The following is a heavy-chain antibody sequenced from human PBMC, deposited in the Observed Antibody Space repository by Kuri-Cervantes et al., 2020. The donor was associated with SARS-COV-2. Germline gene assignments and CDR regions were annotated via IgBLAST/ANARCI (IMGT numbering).Heavy chain of an antibody. D-gene: IGHD6-6*01. CDR3: ARASGEYSSSLGH. V-gene: IGHV1-2*02. CDR1: GYTFTDFY. CDR2: INPNSGGT. Sequence: ASVKVSCKASGYTFTDFYMHWVRQAPGQGLEWMGWINPNSGGTNYEQKFQGRVTMTRDTSISTAYMELSGLTSDDTAVYYCARASGEYSSSLGHWGQGTLVTVSS. J-gene: IGHJ4*02.